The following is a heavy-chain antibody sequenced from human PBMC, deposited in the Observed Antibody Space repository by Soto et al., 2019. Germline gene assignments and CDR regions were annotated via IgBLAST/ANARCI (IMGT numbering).Heavy chain of an antibody. J-gene: IGHJ4*02. D-gene: IGHD1-26*01. V-gene: IGHV3-11*01. CDR2: INPGGDVI. Sequence: GGSLRLSCAASGFNLRDYYMTWIRQAPGKGLELLSYINPGGDVIKYVDSVKGRFTISRDNAKNSLYLQMNSLRAEDTAVYYCANYLTAVGATSPFDYWGQGTLVTVSS. CDR3: ANYLTAVGATSPFDY. CDR1: GFNLRDYY.